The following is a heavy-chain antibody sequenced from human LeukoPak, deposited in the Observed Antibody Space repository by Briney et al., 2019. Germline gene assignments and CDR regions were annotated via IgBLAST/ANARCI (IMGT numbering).Heavy chain of an antibody. D-gene: IGHD1-1*01. CDR1: GGSISSSNW. CDR2: IYYSGST. J-gene: IGHJ4*02. CDR3: ASGTDYFDY. V-gene: IGHV4-4*02. Sequence: PSETLSLTCAVSGGSISSSNWWSWVRQPPGKGLEWIGYIYYSGSTNYNPSLKSRVTISVDTSKNQFSLKLSSVTAADTAVYYCASGTDYFDYWGQGTLVTVSS.